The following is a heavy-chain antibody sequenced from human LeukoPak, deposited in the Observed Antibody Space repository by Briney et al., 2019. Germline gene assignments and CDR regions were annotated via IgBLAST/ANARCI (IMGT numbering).Heavy chain of an antibody. Sequence: GGSLRLSCAASGFTFSSYSMNWVRQAPGKGLVWVSHINSDGSSTSYADSVKGRFTISRDNAKNTLYLQMNSLRAEDTAVYYCARGGSSSFTYWGQGTLVTVSS. V-gene: IGHV3-74*01. CDR3: ARGGSSSFTY. CDR2: INSDGSST. J-gene: IGHJ4*02. D-gene: IGHD6-13*01. CDR1: GFTFSSYS.